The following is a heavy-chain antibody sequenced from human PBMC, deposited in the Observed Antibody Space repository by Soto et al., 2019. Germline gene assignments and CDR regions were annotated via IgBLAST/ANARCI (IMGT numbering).Heavy chain of an antibody. CDR3: ARTYYDILTGYPDAFDI. J-gene: IGHJ3*02. V-gene: IGHV4-31*03. CDR2: IYYSGST. D-gene: IGHD3-9*01. Sequence: QVQLQESGPGLVKPSQTLSLTCTVSGGSISSGGYYWSWIRQRPGKGLEWIGYIYYSGSTYYNPSLKSRVTISVDTSKNQFSLKLSSVTAADTAVYYCARTYYDILTGYPDAFDIWGQGTMVTVSS. CDR1: GGSISSGGYY.